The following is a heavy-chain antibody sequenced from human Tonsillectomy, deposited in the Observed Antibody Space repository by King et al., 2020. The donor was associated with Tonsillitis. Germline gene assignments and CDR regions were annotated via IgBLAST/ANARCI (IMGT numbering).Heavy chain of an antibody. CDR1: GFTFSSYG. J-gene: IGHJ6*03. V-gene: IGHV3-33*08. CDR2: IWYNGSYK. Sequence: VQLVESGGGVVQPGRSLRLSCAASGFTFSSYGMHWVRQAPGKGLEWVAVIWYNGSYKYYADSVKGRFTISRDNSKNTLYLQMNSLRAEDTAVYYCARDGPNYYYMDVWGKGPTVTVSS. CDR3: ARDGPNYYYMDV.